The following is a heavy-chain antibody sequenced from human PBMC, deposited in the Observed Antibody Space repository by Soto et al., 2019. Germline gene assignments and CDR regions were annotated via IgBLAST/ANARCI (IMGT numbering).Heavy chain of an antibody. CDR1: GFTFSSYS. CDR3: EVGEETGTPYFGN. Sequence: EVQLLESGGGLVKPGGSLRLSCTASGFTFSSYSMNWVRRAPGKGLEWVSSISSSSSFIYSAGSVKGRFTISRDNAKNSLYLQMNSLRAADTAVYYCEVGEETGTPYFGNWGQGTLVTVSS. D-gene: IGHD1-7*01. V-gene: IGHV3-21*01. CDR2: ISSSSSFI. J-gene: IGHJ4*02.